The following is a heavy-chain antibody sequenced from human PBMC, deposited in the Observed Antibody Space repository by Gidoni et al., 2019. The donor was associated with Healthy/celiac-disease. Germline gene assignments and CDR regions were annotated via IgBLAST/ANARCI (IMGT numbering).Heavy chain of an antibody. Sequence: QLQLQESGSGLVTPSQTLSLTCAVSGGSISSGGYSWSWIRQPPGKGLEWIGYIYHSGSTYYNPSLKSRVTISVDRSKNQFSLKLSSVTAADTAVYYCARADGFGESSFDYWGQGTLVTVSS. CDR3: ARADGFGESSFDY. CDR1: GGSISSGGYS. CDR2: IYHSGST. J-gene: IGHJ4*02. D-gene: IGHD3-10*01. V-gene: IGHV4-30-2*01.